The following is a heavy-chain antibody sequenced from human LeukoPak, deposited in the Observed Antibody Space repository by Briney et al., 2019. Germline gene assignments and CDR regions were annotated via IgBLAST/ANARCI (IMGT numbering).Heavy chain of an antibody. CDR1: GGSISSYY. CDR3: ARASAFRLEADY. Sequence: PSETLSLTCTVSGGSISSYYWSWIRQPPGKGLEWIGYIYYSGSTNYNPSLKSRVTISVDTSKNQFSLKLSSVTAADTAVYYCARASAFRLEADYWGQGTLVTVSS. V-gene: IGHV4-59*01. CDR2: IYYSGST. D-gene: IGHD1-1*01. J-gene: IGHJ4*02.